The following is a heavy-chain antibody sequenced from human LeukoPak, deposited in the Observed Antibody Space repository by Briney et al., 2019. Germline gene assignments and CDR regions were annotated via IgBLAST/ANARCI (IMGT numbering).Heavy chain of an antibody. Sequence: PGGSLSLSCAASGFTFSSYSMNWVRQAPGKGLEWVSYISSSSSTIYYADSVKGRFTISRDNAKNSLYLQMNSLRAEDTAVYYCARFPEARFMWAGTLGMDVWGQGTTVTVSS. J-gene: IGHJ6*02. D-gene: IGHD1-1*01. V-gene: IGHV3-48*01. CDR2: ISSSSSTI. CDR3: ARFPEARFMWAGTLGMDV. CDR1: GFTFSSYS.